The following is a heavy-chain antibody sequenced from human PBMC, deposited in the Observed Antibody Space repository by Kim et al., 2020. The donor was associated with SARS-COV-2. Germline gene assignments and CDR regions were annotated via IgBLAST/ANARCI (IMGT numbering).Heavy chain of an antibody. CDR3: ARGPWSRLRGVTYSYYGLDV. V-gene: IGHV3-30-3*01. CDR2: ISYDGSNK. CDR1: GFTFSSCS. J-gene: IGHJ6*02. D-gene: IGHD3-10*01. Sequence: GGSLRLSCAASGFTFSSCSMHWVRQAPGKGLEWVAFISYDGSNKNYADSVKGRFTISRDNSKNTLYLQMNSLRAEDTALYYCARGPWSRLRGVTYSYYGLDVWGQGTTVTVSS.